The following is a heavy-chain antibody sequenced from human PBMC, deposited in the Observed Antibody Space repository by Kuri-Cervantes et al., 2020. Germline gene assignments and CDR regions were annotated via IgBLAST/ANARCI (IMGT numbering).Heavy chain of an antibody. Sequence: KVSCKGSGYSFTSYWIGWVGQMPGKGREWMGIIYPGDSDTRYSPSFQGQVTISADKSISTAYLQSSSLKASDTAMYYCARDTIFGIDYWGQGTLVTVSS. CDR1: GYSFTSYW. CDR3: ARDTIFGIDY. CDR2: IYPGDSDT. J-gene: IGHJ4*02. D-gene: IGHD3-3*01. V-gene: IGHV5-51*01.